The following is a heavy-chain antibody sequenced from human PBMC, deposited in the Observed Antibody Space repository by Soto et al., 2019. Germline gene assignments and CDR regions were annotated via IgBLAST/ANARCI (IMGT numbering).Heavy chain of an antibody. CDR2: IYHTGHA. Sequence: KTSETLSVACTFYVDSITNNHWWTWFRQSPGKGPEMIGEIYHTGHANYNPSLNSRVAISVDKSKNQFSLTLNSVTAADTAVYYRASKLGHYYYGLDVWGQGTTVTVSS. J-gene: IGHJ6*02. CDR1: VDSITNNHW. V-gene: IGHV4-4*02. D-gene: IGHD3-16*01. CDR3: ASKLGHYYYGLDV.